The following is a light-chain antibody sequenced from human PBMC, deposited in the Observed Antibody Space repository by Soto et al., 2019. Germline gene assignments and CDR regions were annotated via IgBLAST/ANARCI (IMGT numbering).Light chain of an antibody. CDR3: QQTNSFPLT. CDR2: AAS. J-gene: IGKJ4*01. CDR1: QGIGSY. V-gene: IGKV1-9*01. Sequence: DIQLTQSPSFLSASLGDRVTITCRASQGIGSYLAWYQQKPGKAPRLLIYAASTLQSGVPSRFSGSGSDTEFTLTISSLQPEDFATYYCQQTNSFPLTFGGGTKVEIK.